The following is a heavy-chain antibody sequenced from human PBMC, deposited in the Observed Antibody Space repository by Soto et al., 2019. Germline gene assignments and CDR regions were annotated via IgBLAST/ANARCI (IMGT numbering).Heavy chain of an antibody. CDR2: ISSSSSTI. CDR3: AREWNPLNWFDP. CDR1: GVTFSSYS. D-gene: IGHD1-1*01. J-gene: IGHJ5*02. V-gene: IGHV3-48*02. Sequence: PGGSLRLSCAASGVTFSSYSMNWVRQAPGKGLEWVSYISSSSSTIYYADSVKGRFTISRDNAKNSLYLQMNSLRDEDTAVYYCAREWNPLNWFDPWGQGTLVTVSS.